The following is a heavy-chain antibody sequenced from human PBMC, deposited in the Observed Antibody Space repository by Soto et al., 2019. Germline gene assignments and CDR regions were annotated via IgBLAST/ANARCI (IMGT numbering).Heavy chain of an antibody. Sequence: QVQLVESGGGVVQPGRSLRLSCAASGFTFSSYAMHWVRQAPGKGLEWVAVISYDGSNKYYADSVKGRFTISRDNSKNTLYLQMNSLRAEDTAVYYCARDCCSGGNVYYYGMDVWGQGTTVTVSS. J-gene: IGHJ6*02. V-gene: IGHV3-30-3*01. CDR3: ARDCCSGGNVYYYGMDV. CDR1: GFTFSSYA. D-gene: IGHD2-15*01. CDR2: ISYDGSNK.